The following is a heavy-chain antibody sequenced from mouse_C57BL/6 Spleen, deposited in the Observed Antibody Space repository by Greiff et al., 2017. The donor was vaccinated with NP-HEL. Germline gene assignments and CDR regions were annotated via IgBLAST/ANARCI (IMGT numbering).Heavy chain of an antibody. D-gene: IGHD2-1*01. CDR2: IRNKANGYTT. J-gene: IGHJ2*01. CDR3: ARYGNYVDYFDY. CDR1: GFTFTDYY. V-gene: IGHV7-3*01. Sequence: EVMLMESGGGLVQPGGSLSLSCAASGFTFTDYYMSWVRQPPGKALEWLGFIRNKANGYTTEYSASVKGRFTISRDNSQSILYLQMNALRAEDSATYYCARYGNYVDYFDYWGQGTTLTVSS.